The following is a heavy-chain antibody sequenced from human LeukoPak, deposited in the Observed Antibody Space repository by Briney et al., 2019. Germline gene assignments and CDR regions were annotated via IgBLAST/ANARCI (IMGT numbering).Heavy chain of an antibody. V-gene: IGHV4-59*12. D-gene: IGHD2-2*02. Sequence: TLSPTCTVSGGSISSYYWSWIRQPPGKGLEWIGYIYYSGSTYYNPSLKSRVTISVDTSKNQFSLKLSSVTAADTAVYYCARDRPGAYCSSTSCYKADAFDIWGQGTMVTVSS. CDR1: GGSISSYY. CDR3: ARDRPGAYCSSTSCYKADAFDI. J-gene: IGHJ3*02. CDR2: IYYSGST.